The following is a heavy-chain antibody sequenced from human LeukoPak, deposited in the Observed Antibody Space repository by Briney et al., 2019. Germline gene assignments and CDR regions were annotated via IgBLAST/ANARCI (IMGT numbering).Heavy chain of an antibody. CDR3: ARKPLSGGYGGTIDY. J-gene: IGHJ4*02. CDR1: GFTFNSYA. V-gene: IGHV3-74*01. Sequence: GGSLRLSCAASGFTFNSYAMSWVRQAPGKGLEWLSRINNDGVSTSYADSVKGRFTISRDNAKNTLYLRMNSLRAEDTAIYYCARKPLSGGYGGTIDYWGQGTLVTVSS. D-gene: IGHD5-12*01. CDR2: INNDGVST.